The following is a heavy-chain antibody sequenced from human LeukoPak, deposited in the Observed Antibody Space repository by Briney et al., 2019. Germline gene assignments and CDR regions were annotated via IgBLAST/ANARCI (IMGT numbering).Heavy chain of an antibody. Sequence: SVKVSCKASGGTFSSYAISWVRQAPGQGLEWMGGIIPIFGTANYAQKFQSRVTITADKSTSTAYMELSSLRSEDTAVYYCARESVDTATPFDYWGQGTLVTVSS. CDR2: IIPIFGTA. D-gene: IGHD5-18*01. V-gene: IGHV1-69*06. CDR1: GGTFSSYA. CDR3: ARESVDTATPFDY. J-gene: IGHJ4*02.